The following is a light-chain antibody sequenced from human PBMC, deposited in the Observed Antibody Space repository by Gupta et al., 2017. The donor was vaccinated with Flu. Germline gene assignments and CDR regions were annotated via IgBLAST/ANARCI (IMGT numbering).Light chain of an antibody. V-gene: IGKV3-11*01. CDR1: QSVSTY. CDR2: EAS. Sequence: EIVLTQSPATLTLSPGERATLSCTASQSVSTYLAWYQQKPGQAHRLLIYEASLRATGVPARISGSGSGTDFTRTSSGIEAEDCEGDFGQPLGAFGHGTKIDV. CDR3: QPLGA. J-gene: IGKJ3*01.